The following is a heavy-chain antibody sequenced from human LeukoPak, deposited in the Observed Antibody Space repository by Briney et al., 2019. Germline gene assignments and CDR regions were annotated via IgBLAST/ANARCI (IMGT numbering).Heavy chain of an antibody. V-gene: IGHV3-48*04. CDR2: ISSRSTTI. D-gene: IGHD3-22*01. Sequence: PGGSLRLSCAASGFTFNTSSMNWVRQAPGKGLEWVSYISSRSTTIYYADSVKGRFTISRDNAKNSLYLQMDSLRAEDTAVYYCARAYDSSGYYHYWGQGTLVTVSS. CDR1: GFTFNTSS. J-gene: IGHJ4*02. CDR3: ARAYDSSGYYHY.